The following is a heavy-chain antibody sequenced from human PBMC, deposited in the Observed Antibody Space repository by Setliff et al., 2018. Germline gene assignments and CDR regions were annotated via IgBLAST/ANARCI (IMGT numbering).Heavy chain of an antibody. D-gene: IGHD1-26*01. CDR2: INSGTGNT. J-gene: IGHJ6*03. V-gene: IGHV1-3*04. CDR3: ARRREENYYYYMDV. Sequence: ASVKVSCKASGYTFTSHAIHWVRQAPGQRLEWMGWINSGTGNTQYSQNFQGRVTFTRDTSASTAYMELSSLRSEDTAVYFCARRREENYYYYMDVWGKGTAVTVSS. CDR1: GYTFTSHA.